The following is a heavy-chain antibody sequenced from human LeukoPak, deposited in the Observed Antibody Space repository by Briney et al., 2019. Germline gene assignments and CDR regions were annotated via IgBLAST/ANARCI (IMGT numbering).Heavy chain of an antibody. CDR1: GFTFSSYA. J-gene: IGHJ6*03. CDR2: ISYDGSNK. V-gene: IGHV3-30*01. D-gene: IGHD3-3*01. CDR3: VRDWRALTYYDFWSGHSDYYYYMDV. Sequence: PGGSLRLSCAASGFTFSSYAMHWVRQAPGKGLEWVAVISYDGSNKYYADSVKGRFTISRDNSKNTLYLQMNSLRAEDTAVYYCVRDWRALTYYDFWSGHSDYYYYMDVWGKGTTVTVSS.